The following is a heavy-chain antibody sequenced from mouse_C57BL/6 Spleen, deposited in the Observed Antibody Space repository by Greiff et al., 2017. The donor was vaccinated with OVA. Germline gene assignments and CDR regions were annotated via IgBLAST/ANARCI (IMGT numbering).Heavy chain of an antibody. D-gene: IGHD1-1*01. CDR2: LYPRDGST. J-gene: IGHJ1*03. Sequence: VQLQQSGPELVKPGASVKLSCKASGYTFTSYDINWVKQRPGQGLEWIGWLYPRDGSTKYNEKFKGKAPLTVDTSSSTAYMELHSLTSEDSAVYFCARSYYGSNWYFDVWGTGTTVTVSS. CDR3: ARSYYGSNWYFDV. V-gene: IGHV1-85*01. CDR1: GYTFTSYD.